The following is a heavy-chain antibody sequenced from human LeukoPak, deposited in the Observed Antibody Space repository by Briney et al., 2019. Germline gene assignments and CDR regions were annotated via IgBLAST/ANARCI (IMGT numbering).Heavy chain of an antibody. J-gene: IGHJ4*02. CDR3: GRALGSPLDY. V-gene: IGHV3-74*01. Sequence: GGSLRLSCAASGFTFSSDWMHWVRQAPGKGLVWVSRINSDGSSTAYADSAKGRFTISRDNAKNTLYLEMNSLRAEDTAVYYCGRALGSPLDYWGQGTLVTVSS. CDR1: GFTFSSDW. CDR2: INSDGSST. D-gene: IGHD1-26*01.